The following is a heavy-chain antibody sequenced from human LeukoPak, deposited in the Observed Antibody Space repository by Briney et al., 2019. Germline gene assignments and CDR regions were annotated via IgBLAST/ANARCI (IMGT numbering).Heavy chain of an antibody. J-gene: IGHJ6*03. D-gene: IGHD2-21*01. CDR3: ARIRGSTLAISYMDV. CDR1: GFSLGGYS. V-gene: IGHV3-48*04. Sequence: GGSLRLSCTASGFSLGGYSIHWVRQAPGKGLEWLSYISVSGTIHADSVMGRVTVSRDNAKNSLYLQMNSLRAEDTAVYYCARIRGSTLAISYMDVWGKGTTVTVSS. CDR2: ISVSGT.